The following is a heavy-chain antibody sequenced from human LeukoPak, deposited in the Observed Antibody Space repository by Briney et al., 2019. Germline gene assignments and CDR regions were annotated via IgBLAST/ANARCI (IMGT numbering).Heavy chain of an antibody. Sequence: SGTLSLTCTVSGGSISSYYWSWIRQPPGKGLEWIGYIYYSGSTNYNPSLKSRVTISVDTSKNQFSLKLSSVTAADTAVYYCARHRDGPFDYWGQGTLVTVSS. D-gene: IGHD4-17*01. V-gene: IGHV4-59*01. CDR2: IYYSGST. J-gene: IGHJ4*02. CDR3: ARHRDGPFDY. CDR1: GGSISSYY.